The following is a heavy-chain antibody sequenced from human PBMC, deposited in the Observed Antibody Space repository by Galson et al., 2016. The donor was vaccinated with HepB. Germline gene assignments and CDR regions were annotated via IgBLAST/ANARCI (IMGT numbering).Heavy chain of an antibody. CDR3: ARDMSTRIRAYDI. D-gene: IGHD2-21*01. V-gene: IGHV3-21*01. CDR2: ISDSGSYI. J-gene: IGHJ3*02. Sequence: SLRLSCAASGFTFSSENMNWVRQAPGKGLEWVSFISDSGSYIRYEDSVQGRFTISRDNAKDSLYLQMNSLRAEDTAVYYCARDMSTRIRAYDIWGQGTMVTVSS. CDR1: GFTFSSEN.